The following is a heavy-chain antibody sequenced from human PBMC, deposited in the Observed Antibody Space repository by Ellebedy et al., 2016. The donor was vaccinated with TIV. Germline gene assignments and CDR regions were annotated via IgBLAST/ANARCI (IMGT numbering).Heavy chain of an antibody. D-gene: IGHD3-10*01. CDR2: INPSGGST. J-gene: IGHJ6*02. V-gene: IGHV1-46*01. CDR3: ARERVRYGSGRNYYYYYGMDV. Sequence: ASVKVSCKASGYTFTSYYMHWVRQAPGQGLEWMGIINPSGGSTRYAQKFQGRVTMTRDTSTSTVYMELSSLRSEDTAVYYCARERVRYGSGRNYYYYYGMDVWGQGTTVTVSS. CDR1: GYTFTSYY.